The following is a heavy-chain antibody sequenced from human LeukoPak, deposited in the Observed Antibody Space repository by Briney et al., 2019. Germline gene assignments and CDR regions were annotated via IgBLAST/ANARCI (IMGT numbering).Heavy chain of an antibody. Sequence: GGSLRLSCAASGFTFSSYSMNWVRQAPGKGLEWVSSISSSSSSYIYCADSVKGRFTISRDNAKNSLYLQMNSLRAVDTAVYYCARDNEEYSSSSPFDYWGQGTLVTVSS. CDR1: GFTFSSYS. CDR2: ISSSSSSYI. D-gene: IGHD6-6*01. CDR3: ARDNEEYSSSSPFDY. J-gene: IGHJ4*02. V-gene: IGHV3-21*01.